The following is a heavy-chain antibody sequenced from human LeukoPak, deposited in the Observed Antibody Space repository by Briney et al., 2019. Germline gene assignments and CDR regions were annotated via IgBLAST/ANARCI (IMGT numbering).Heavy chain of an antibody. CDR3: AKGDSYSSSWYGVDY. D-gene: IGHD6-13*01. CDR1: GFTFSSYA. V-gene: IGHV3-23*01. J-gene: IGHJ4*02. CDR2: ISGSGGST. Sequence: PGGSLRLSCAASGFTFSSYAMSWVRQAPGKGLEWVSAISGSGGSTYYADSVKGRFTISRDNSKNTLYLQMNSLRAEDTAVYYCAKGDSYSSSWYGVDYWGQGTLVTVSS.